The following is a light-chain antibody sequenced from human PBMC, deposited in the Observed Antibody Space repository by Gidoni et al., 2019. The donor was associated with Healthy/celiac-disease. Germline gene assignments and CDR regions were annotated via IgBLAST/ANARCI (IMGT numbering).Light chain of an antibody. CDR3: QQYYSTPWT. Sequence: DIVMTQSPDSLAVSLGERATINCKSSQSVLYSSNNKTYLAWYQQKPGQPPKLLIYWASTRESGVPDRFSGSGSGTDFTLTISSLQAEDVAVYYCQQYYSTPWTFXXXTKVEIK. V-gene: IGKV4-1*01. J-gene: IGKJ1*01. CDR1: QSVLYSSNNKTY. CDR2: WAS.